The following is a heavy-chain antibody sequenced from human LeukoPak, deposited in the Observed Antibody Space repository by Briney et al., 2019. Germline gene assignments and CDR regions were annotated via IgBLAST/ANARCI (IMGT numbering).Heavy chain of an antibody. CDR1: GGSISSYY. Sequence: YPSETLSLTCTVSGGSISSYYWSWIRQPPGKGLQWIGYIYYSGSTNYNPSLKSRVTIPVDTSKNQFSLKLSSVTAADTAVYYCARGDYGDPFDYWGQGTLVTVSS. J-gene: IGHJ4*02. CDR2: IYYSGST. V-gene: IGHV4-59*01. D-gene: IGHD4-17*01. CDR3: ARGDYGDPFDY.